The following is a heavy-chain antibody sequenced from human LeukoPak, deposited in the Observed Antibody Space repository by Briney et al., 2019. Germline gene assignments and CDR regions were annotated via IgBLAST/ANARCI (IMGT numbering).Heavy chain of an antibody. D-gene: IGHD5-24*01. CDR3: TRVGYIDEGIDY. Sequence: GGSLRLSCVASGFPFSSYWMTWDRQAPGKGLEWVANIKQDGSKKSYVDSVKGRFTISRDNAKNSLYLQMNSLRAEDTAIYYCTRVGYIDEGIDYWGQGTLVTVSS. J-gene: IGHJ4*02. CDR2: IKQDGSKK. CDR1: GFPFSSYW. V-gene: IGHV3-7*04.